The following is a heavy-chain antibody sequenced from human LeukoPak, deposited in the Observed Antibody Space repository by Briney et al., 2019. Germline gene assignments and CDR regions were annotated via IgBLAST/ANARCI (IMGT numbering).Heavy chain of an antibody. D-gene: IGHD6-25*01. CDR1: GFTFDDYG. CDR2: INWNGGST. V-gene: IGHV3-20*04. Sequence: GGSLRLSCAASGFTFDDYGMSWVRQAPGKGLEWVSGINWNGGSTGYADSVKGRFTISRDNAKNSLYLQMNSLRAEDTAVYYCARSGYPFYGMDVWGQGTTVTVSS. CDR3: ARSGYPFYGMDV. J-gene: IGHJ6*02.